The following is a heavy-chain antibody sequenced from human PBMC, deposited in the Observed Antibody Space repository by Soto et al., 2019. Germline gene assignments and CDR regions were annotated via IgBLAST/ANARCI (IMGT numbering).Heavy chain of an antibody. CDR1: GGTFSSYT. J-gene: IGHJ4*02. CDR2: IIPILGIA. V-gene: IGHV1-69*02. CDR3: ATIVATINSNDY. Sequence: SVKVSCKASGGTFSSYTISWVRQAPGQGLEWMGRIIPILGIANYAQKFQGRVTITADKSTCTAYMELSSLRSEDTAVYYCATIVATINSNDYWGQGTLVTVSS. D-gene: IGHD5-12*01.